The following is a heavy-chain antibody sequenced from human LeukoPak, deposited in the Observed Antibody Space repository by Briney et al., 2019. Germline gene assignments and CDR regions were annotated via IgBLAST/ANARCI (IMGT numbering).Heavy chain of an antibody. CDR3: ARDLVAARPGWFDP. CDR2: ISAYNGDT. CDR1: GYTFTTYG. Sequence: ASVKVSCKASGYTFTTYGISWMRQAPGQGLEWMGRISAYNGDTKYAQKFQGRVTMTTETPTSTAYMELRSLRYDDTAVYYCARDLVAARPGWFDPWGQGTLVTVSS. J-gene: IGHJ5*02. V-gene: IGHV1-18*01. D-gene: IGHD6-6*01.